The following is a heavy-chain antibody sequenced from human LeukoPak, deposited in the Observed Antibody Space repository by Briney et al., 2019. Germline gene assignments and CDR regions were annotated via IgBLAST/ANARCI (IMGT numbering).Heavy chain of an antibody. CDR3: ARRGIAVAASRFDP. V-gene: IGHV4-30-4*01. D-gene: IGHD6-19*01. CDR1: GGSISSGDYY. CDR2: IYYSGST. Sequence: SETLSLTCTVSGGSISSGDYYWSWIRQPPGKGLEWIGYIYYSGSTYYNPSLKSRVTISVDTSKNQFSLKLSSVTAADTAVYYCARRGIAVAASRFDPWGQGPLVTVSS. J-gene: IGHJ5*02.